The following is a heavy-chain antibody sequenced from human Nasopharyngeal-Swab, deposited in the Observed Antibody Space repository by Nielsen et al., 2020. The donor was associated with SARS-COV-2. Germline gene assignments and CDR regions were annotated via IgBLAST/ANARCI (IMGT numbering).Heavy chain of an antibody. J-gene: IGHJ6*02. CDR2: INHSGST. Sequence: SGTLSLTCAVYGGSFSGYYWSWIRQPPGKGLEWIGEINHSGSTNYNPSLKSRVTISVDTSKNQFSLKLSSVTAADTAVYYCARKGDYYYYYGMDVWGQGTTVTVSS. CDR1: GGSFSGYY. CDR3: ARKGDYYYYYGMDV. V-gene: IGHV4-34*01.